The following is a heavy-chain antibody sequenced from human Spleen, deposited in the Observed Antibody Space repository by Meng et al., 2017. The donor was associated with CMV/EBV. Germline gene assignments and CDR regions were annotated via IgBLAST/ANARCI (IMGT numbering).Heavy chain of an antibody. CDR3: ARTQSYYGSGTYNWFDP. CDR2: MNPNSGQT. CDR1: IFTSYD. V-gene: IGHV1-8*01. D-gene: IGHD3-10*01. J-gene: IGHJ5*02. Sequence: IFTSYDINWVRQATGQGLEWMGWMNPNSGQTGYAKKFQGRVSFTRNTSMRTAYMELSSLRSEDTAVYFCARTQSYYGSGTYNWFDPWGQGTLVTVSS.